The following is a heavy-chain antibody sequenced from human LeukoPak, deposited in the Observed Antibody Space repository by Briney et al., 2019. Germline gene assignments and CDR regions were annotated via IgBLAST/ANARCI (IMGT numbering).Heavy chain of an antibody. Sequence: GGSLRLSCTASGLTSSTSGFNWVRQAPGKGQEWVASIGPTGSDRYHADSIKGRFTISRDNANNFLYLQMNSLRAEDTAVYYCATETNGRHYDYWGQGTLLTVSS. J-gene: IGHJ4*02. CDR3: ATETNGRHYDY. D-gene: IGHD1-14*01. V-gene: IGHV3-21*06. CDR2: IGPTGSDR. CDR1: GLTSSTSG.